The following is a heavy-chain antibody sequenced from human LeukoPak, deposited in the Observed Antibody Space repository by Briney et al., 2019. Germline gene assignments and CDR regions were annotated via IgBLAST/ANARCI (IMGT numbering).Heavy chain of an antibody. J-gene: IGHJ4*02. CDR1: GFFFAGYG. D-gene: IGHD3-9*01. Sequence: GGSLRLSCAVSGFFFAGYGMTWLRQAPGKGLEWVSGIALNDDDKDYADSVRGRFTISRDNFQRSLYLQMNSLRAEDTAVYDCARLILTGVPTRGYFDSWGQGTLVTVSS. CDR2: IALNDDDK. CDR3: ARLILTGVPTRGYFDS. V-gene: IGHV3-23*01.